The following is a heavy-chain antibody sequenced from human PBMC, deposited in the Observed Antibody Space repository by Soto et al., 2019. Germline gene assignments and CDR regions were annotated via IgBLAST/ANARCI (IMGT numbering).Heavy chain of an antibody. D-gene: IGHD3-3*01. CDR3: AKGTIAKDYGMDV. J-gene: IGHJ6*02. V-gene: IGHV3-23*01. CDR2: ISGSGGST. CDR1: GFTFSSYA. Sequence: QAGGSLRLSCAASGFTFSSYAMSWVRQAPGKGLEWVSVISGSGGSTYYADSVKGRFTISGDNSKNTLYLQMNSLRAEDTAVYYCAKGTIAKDYGMDVWGQGTTVTVSS.